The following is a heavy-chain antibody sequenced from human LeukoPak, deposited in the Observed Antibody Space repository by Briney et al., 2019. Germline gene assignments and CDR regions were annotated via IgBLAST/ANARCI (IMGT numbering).Heavy chain of an antibody. CDR3: AREPGRYSYGYDDGAFDI. D-gene: IGHD5-18*01. CDR1: GYTFTSYG. J-gene: IGHJ3*02. Sequence: GASVKVSCKASGYTFTSYGISWVRQAPGQGLEWMGWISAYNGNTNYAQKLQGRGTMTTDTSTSTAYMELRSLRSDDTAVYYCAREPGRYSYGYDDGAFDIWGQGTMVTVSS. V-gene: IGHV1-18*01. CDR2: ISAYNGNT.